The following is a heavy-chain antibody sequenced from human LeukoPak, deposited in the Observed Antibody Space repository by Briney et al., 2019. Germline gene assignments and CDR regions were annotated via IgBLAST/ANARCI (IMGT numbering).Heavy chain of an antibody. CDR1: GFTFSSYA. J-gene: IGHJ4*02. CDR3: AKGTSYIVY. D-gene: IGHD1-26*01. V-gene: IGHV3-23*01. Sequence: GGSLRLSCAASGFTFSSYAMSWVRQAPGKGLEWVSTISSNGGSTYYADSVKGRFTISRDNSNNTLYLQMNSLRAEDTAVYYCAKGTSYIVYRGQGTLVTVSS. CDR2: ISSNGGST.